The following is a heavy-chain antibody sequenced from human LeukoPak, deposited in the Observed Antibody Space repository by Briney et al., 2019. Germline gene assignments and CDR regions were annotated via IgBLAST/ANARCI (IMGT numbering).Heavy chain of an antibody. D-gene: IGHD3-10*01. V-gene: IGHV3-30*18. CDR3: AKTWGVPPRFSVDY. J-gene: IGHJ4*02. Sequence: PGGSLRLSCAAYGFNFNNYGMHWVRQAPGKGLEWVALISNDGSTKYYADSVKGRFTISRDNSKNTLYLQMNNLRAGDTAVYYCAKTWGVPPRFSVDYWGQGTLVNVSS. CDR2: ISNDGSTK. CDR1: GFNFNNYG.